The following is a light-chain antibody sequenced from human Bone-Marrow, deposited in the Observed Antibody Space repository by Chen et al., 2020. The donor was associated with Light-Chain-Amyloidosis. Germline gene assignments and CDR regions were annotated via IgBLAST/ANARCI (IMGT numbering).Light chain of an antibody. Sequence: EIVLTQSPGTLSLYPGERATLSCSASQSVSSSYLAWYQQKPGQAPRLLIYGASSRATGIPDRFSGSGSGTDFTLTISRLEPEDFAVYYCQQYGSSPRTFGQGTKVEIK. CDR2: GAS. CDR1: QSVSSSY. J-gene: IGKJ1*01. V-gene: IGKV3-20*01. CDR3: QQYGSSPRT.